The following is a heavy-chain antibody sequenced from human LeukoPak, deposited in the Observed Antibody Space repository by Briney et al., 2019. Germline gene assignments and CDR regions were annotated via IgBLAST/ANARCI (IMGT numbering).Heavy chain of an antibody. Sequence: PGGSLRLSCAASGFTFNTYWMSWVRQAPGKGLEWVANIKEDGSEKYYVDFVKGRFTISRDNAKNSQYLQMNSLRVEDTAVYYCARLPLTARLHFEYWGQGTLVTVSS. CDR3: ARLPLTARLHFEY. J-gene: IGHJ4*02. CDR1: GFTFNTYW. D-gene: IGHD5-12*01. V-gene: IGHV3-7*05. CDR2: IKEDGSEK.